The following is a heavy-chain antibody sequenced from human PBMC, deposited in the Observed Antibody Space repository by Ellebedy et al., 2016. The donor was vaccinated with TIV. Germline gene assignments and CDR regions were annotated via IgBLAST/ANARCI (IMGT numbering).Heavy chain of an antibody. CDR1: AGSVSRADSY. D-gene: IGHD3-16*01. Sequence: SETLSLTXTVSAGSVSRADSYWSWIRQPPGKGLEWIGYVYYSGYTNYNPSLKTRVTISMDTSKNQFSLKLNSVTAADTAVYFCVRYELELGGALADSWGQGTLVTVSS. CDR3: VRYELELGGALADS. CDR2: VYYSGYT. J-gene: IGHJ4*02. V-gene: IGHV4-61*08.